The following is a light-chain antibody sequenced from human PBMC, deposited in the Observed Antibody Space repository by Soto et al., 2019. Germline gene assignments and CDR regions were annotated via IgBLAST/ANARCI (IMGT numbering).Light chain of an antibody. J-gene: IGLJ1*01. CDR1: SSNIGSNT. Sequence: QSVLTQPPSASGTPGQRVTISCSGSSSNIGSNTVNWYQQLPGTAPKLLIYSNNQRPSGVPDRFSGSKSGTSASLAISGLQSEDEADYYCAAWDDSLNGQGYGFGTGTKLTVL. CDR3: AAWDDSLNGQGYG. V-gene: IGLV1-44*01. CDR2: SNN.